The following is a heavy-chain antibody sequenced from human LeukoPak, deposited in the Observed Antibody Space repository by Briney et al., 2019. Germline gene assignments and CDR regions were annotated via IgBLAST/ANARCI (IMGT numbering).Heavy chain of an antibody. CDR2: INHSGST. Sequence: SETLSLTCAVYGGSFSGYYWSWIRQPPEKGLEWIGEINHSGSTDYNSSLTSRVTISVDTSKNQFSLKLSSVTAADTAVYYCARGDVADYWGQGTLVTVSS. D-gene: IGHD3-10*02. J-gene: IGHJ4*02. CDR1: GGSFSGYY. V-gene: IGHV4-34*01. CDR3: ARGDVADY.